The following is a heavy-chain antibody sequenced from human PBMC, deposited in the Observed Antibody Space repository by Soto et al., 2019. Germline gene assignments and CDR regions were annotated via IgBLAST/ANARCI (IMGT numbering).Heavy chain of an antibody. CDR3: VKDGVAFNGEWDWFDP. CDR1: GFTFNTYA. J-gene: IGHJ5*02. Sequence: EVQLLESGGGLVQPGGSLRLSCKGSGFTFNTYAMSWVRQAPGKGLEWVSGIGGGDTHYADSVKGRFTISRDDSQSTVYLHMTRLRAEDTAVYYCVKDGVAFNGEWDWFDPWVQGTLVIVSS. V-gene: IGHV3-23*01. D-gene: IGHD3-10*01. CDR2: IGGGDT.